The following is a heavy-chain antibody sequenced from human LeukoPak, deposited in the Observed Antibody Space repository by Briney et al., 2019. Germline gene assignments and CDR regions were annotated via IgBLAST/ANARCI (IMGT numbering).Heavy chain of an antibody. V-gene: IGHV3-7*01. CDR2: IKQDGSEK. D-gene: IGHD2-21*02. CDR3: ARARIVVVTAIRFDY. CDR1: GFTFSSYW. Sequence: PGGSLRLPCAASGFTFSSYWMSWVRQAPGKGLEWVANIKQDGSEKYYVDSVKGRFTIARDNAKNSLYLQMNSLRAEDTAVYYCARARIVVVTAIRFDYWGQGTLVTVSS. J-gene: IGHJ4*02.